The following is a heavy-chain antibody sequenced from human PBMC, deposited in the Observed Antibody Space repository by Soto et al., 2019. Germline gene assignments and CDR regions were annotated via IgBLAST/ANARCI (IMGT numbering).Heavy chain of an antibody. J-gene: IGHJ6*02. CDR1: RVAFSKFI. CDR3: AKVRYSSPMGYYYGMDV. D-gene: IGHD2-2*01. V-gene: IGHV1-69*01. CDR2: IIPVFGTA. Sequence: QAQLEQSGGEVNKPGSSVTVSCKASRVAFSKFIVSWVRRAPGLGLEWVGGIIPVFGTANYAQKFQGRVTITADESTSTSYMEVNNLRSEDTAVYYCAKVRYSSPMGYYYGMDVWGQGTTVTVSS.